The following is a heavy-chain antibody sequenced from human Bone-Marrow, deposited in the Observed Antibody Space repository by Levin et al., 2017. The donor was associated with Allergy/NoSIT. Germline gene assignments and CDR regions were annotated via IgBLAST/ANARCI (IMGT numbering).Heavy chain of an antibody. D-gene: IGHD4-17*01. CDR2: IYYSGDT. CDR1: GSSVSSGYS. V-gene: IGHV4-38-2*02. CDR3: ASRATVTKDYYFDS. J-gene: IGHJ4*02. Sequence: SETLSLTCSVSGSSVSSGYSWGCVRQAPGNGLEWLGSIYYSGDTFYNPSLQGRVTISVDASKNQFSLTLTSVTAADTAVYYCASRATVTKDYYFDSWGQGSLVIVSS.